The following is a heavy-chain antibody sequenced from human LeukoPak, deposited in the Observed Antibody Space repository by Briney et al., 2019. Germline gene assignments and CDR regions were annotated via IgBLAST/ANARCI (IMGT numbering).Heavy chain of an antibody. Sequence: SETLSLTCTVSGGAISSYYWSWIRQPPGKGLEWIGYVYYSGSTNYNPSLKSRVTISVDTSKNQFSLKLSSVTAADTAVYYCARGGSESYRNYYYMDVWGKGTTVTVSS. D-gene: IGHD3-10*01. CDR1: GGAISSYY. J-gene: IGHJ6*03. CDR2: VYYSGST. V-gene: IGHV4-59*01. CDR3: ARGGSESYRNYYYMDV.